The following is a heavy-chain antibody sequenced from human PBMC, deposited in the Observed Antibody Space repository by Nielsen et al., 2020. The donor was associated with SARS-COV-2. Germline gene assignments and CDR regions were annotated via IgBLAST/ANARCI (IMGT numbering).Heavy chain of an antibody. CDR1: GFTFSDST. Sequence: EGSLRLSCAASGFTFSDSTMHWVRQASGKGLEWIGRIRSKANTYATGYAASMKGRFTISRDNFKNMLFLQMNSLRAEDTAVYYCARDNWGRMDVWGQGTTVTVSS. V-gene: IGHV3-73*01. J-gene: IGHJ6*02. CDR2: IRSKANTYAT. CDR3: ARDNWGRMDV. D-gene: IGHD7-27*01.